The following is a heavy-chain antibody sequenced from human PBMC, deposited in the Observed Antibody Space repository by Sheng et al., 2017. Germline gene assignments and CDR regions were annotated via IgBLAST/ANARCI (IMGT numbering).Heavy chain of an antibody. CDR1: GYTFTSYG. V-gene: IGHV1-18*04. J-gene: IGHJ4*02. CDR3: ARACMGASCYLGYVD. D-gene: IGHD2-15*01. Sequence: QVRLVQSGAEVKRPGASVRVSCKTSGYTFTSYGISWVRQAPGQGLEWMGWISTYNSYTKYGQKVQGRVTMTTDTSTGTAYMELRSLRSDDTAIYYCARACMGASCYLGYVDWGQGTLVTVSS. CDR2: ISTYNSYT.